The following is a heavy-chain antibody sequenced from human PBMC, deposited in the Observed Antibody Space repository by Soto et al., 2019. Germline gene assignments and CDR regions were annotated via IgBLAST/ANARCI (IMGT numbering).Heavy chain of an antibody. CDR2: IDNAGTDS. CDR3: ARGWFGRDV. Sequence: EVQLVESGGGLVQPGGSLRLSCAASGFTLSGRSMHWVRQAPGKGLVWVSGIDNAGTDSTYADSVKVRFTSSRDNANNMLYLQMNSLRVEDTAVYYCARGWFGRDVWGKGTTVTVST. CDR1: GFTLSGRS. V-gene: IGHV3-74*01. D-gene: IGHD3-10*01. J-gene: IGHJ6*04.